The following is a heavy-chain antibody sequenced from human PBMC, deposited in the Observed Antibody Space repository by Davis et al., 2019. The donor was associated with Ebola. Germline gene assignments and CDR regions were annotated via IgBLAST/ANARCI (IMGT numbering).Heavy chain of an antibody. V-gene: IGHV4-4*02. Sequence: MPSETLSLTCAVSGGSISSSNWWSWVRQPPGKGLEWIGEIYHSGSTNYNPSLKSRVTISVDTSKNQFSLKLSSVTAADTAVYYCARGLHYYDSSGYWVYWGQGTLVTVSS. D-gene: IGHD3-22*01. CDR3: ARGLHYYDSSGYWVY. J-gene: IGHJ4*02. CDR1: GGSISSSNW. CDR2: IYHSGST.